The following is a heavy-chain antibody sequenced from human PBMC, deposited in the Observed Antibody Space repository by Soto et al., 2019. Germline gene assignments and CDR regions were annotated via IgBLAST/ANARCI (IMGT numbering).Heavy chain of an antibody. Sequence: QVQLQESGPGLVKPSETLSLTCTVSGGSISSDYWSWIRQPPGKRLEWIGYIYYSGYTNYNPSLKSRVTISVDRSKNQFSLELRSVPSADTPLYYCAIDSVGSGYDWGQGTLVTVSS. V-gene: IGHV4-59*01. CDR2: IYYSGYT. D-gene: IGHD5-12*01. J-gene: IGHJ4*02. CDR3: AIDSVGSGYD. CDR1: GGSISSDY.